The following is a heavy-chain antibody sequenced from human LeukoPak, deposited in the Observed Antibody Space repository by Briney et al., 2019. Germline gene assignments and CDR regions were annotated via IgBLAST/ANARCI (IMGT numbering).Heavy chain of an antibody. D-gene: IGHD6-19*01. CDR3: AREDSSGWEDFDY. Sequence: GASVKVSFKASGYTFTGYYMHWVRQAPGQRLEWMGWINPNSGGTNYAQKFQGRVTMTRDTSISTAYMELSRLRSDDTAVYYCAREDSSGWEDFDYWGQGTLVTVSS. J-gene: IGHJ4*02. CDR2: INPNSGGT. V-gene: IGHV1-2*02. CDR1: GYTFTGYY.